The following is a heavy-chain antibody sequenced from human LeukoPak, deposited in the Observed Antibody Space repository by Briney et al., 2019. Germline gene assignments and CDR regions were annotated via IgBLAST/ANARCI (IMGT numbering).Heavy chain of an antibody. Sequence: PGGSLRLSCAASGFTFSSYAMHWVRQAPGKGLEYVSAISSNGGSTYYANSVKGRFTISRDNSKNTLYLQMGSLRAEDMAVYYCARGQNHPKNYYYYYGMDVWGQGTTVTVSS. CDR2: ISSNGGST. J-gene: IGHJ6*02. CDR3: ARGQNHPKNYYYYYGMDV. V-gene: IGHV3-64*01. CDR1: GFTFSSYA.